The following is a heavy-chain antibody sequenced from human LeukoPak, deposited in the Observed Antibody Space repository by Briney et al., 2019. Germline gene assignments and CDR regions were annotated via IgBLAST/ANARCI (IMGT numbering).Heavy chain of an antibody. CDR1: GFTFSSYS. J-gene: IGHJ4*02. Sequence: QPGGSLRLSCAASGFTFSSYSMNWVRQAPGKGLGWVSYISSSSSTIYYADSVKGRFTISRDNAKNSLYLQMNSLRAEDTAVYYCARDGYSSGWSNFDYWGQGTLVTVSS. V-gene: IGHV3-48*01. CDR3: ARDGYSSGWSNFDY. CDR2: ISSSSSTI. D-gene: IGHD6-19*01.